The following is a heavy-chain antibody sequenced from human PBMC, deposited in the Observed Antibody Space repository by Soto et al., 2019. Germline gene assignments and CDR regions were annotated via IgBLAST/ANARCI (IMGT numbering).Heavy chain of an antibody. CDR3: AREQAAAAGAYYFDY. J-gene: IGHJ4*02. D-gene: IGHD6-13*01. CDR1: GFTVSSNY. Sequence: GGSLRLSCAASGFTVSSNYMSWVRQAPGKGLEWVSVIYSGGSTYYADSVKGRFTISRDNSKNTLYLQMNSLRAEDTAVYYCAREQAAAAGAYYFDYWGQGTLVTVSS. CDR2: IYSGGST. V-gene: IGHV3-66*01.